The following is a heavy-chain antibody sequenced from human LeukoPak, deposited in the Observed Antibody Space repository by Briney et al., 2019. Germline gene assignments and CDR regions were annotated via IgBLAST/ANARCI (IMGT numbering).Heavy chain of an antibody. CDR3: ARDPSRGYTYGYEDY. D-gene: IGHD5-18*01. V-gene: IGHV3-7*01. CDR1: GFTFSSYW. J-gene: IGHJ4*02. CDR2: IKQDGSEK. Sequence: GGSLRLSCEASGFTFSSYWMSWVRQAPGKGLEWVANIKQDGSEKYYVDSVKGRFTISRDNAKNSLSLQMNSLRAEDTAVYYCARDPSRGYTYGYEDYWSQGTLVTVSS.